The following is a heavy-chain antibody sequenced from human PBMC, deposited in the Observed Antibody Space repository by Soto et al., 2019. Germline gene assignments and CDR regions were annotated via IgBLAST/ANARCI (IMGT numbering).Heavy chain of an antibody. CDR2: IYYSGST. V-gene: IGHV4-59*01. J-gene: IGHJ5*02. D-gene: IGHD1-7*01. CDR3: AREIKQTGTRSNWFDP. CDR1: GGSISSYY. Sequence: LSLTCTVSGGSISSYYWSWIRQPPGKGLEWIGYIYYSGSTNYNPSLKSRVTISVDTSKNQFSLKLSSVTAADTAVYYCAREIKQTGTRSNWFDPWGQGTLVTVSS.